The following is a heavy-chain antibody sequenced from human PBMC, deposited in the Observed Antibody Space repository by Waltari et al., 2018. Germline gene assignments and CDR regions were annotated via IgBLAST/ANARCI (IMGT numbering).Heavy chain of an antibody. CDR2: IRKEGGEE. CDR1: GFTVMTYW. D-gene: IGHD4-4*01. CDR3: ARDSAPYSNYADAIDI. Sequence: EVQLVGSGGGFVQPGGVVRVSCVDYGFTVMTYWMSWVRQAPGKWLEWVASIRKEGGEEYYVDSVKVRFTVSRNNATNSLHLHMDSLRVEDTAIYYCARDSAPYSNYADAIDIWGQGTMVIVSS. J-gene: IGHJ3*02. V-gene: IGHV3-7*01.